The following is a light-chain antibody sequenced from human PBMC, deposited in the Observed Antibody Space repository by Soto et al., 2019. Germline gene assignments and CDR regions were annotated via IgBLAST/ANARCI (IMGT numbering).Light chain of an antibody. CDR1: QSVSSSY. Sequence: EIVLTQSPGTLSLSPGERATLSCRASQSVSSSYLAWYQQKPGQAPRLLIYGAFSRDTGIPDRFSGSGSGTDFTLTISRLEPEDFAVYYCQQYGSSPVTFGQGTKLEIK. J-gene: IGKJ2*01. CDR3: QQYGSSPVT. V-gene: IGKV3-20*01. CDR2: GAF.